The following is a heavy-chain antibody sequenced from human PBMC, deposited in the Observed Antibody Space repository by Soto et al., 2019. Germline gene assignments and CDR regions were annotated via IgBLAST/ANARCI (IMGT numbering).Heavy chain of an antibody. CDR2: IYWDGEK. CDR1: GFSLSTTGMG. Sequence: QITLKESGPTLVKPTQTLTLTCTFSGFSLSTTGMGVGWIRQPPGKALEWLALIYWDGEKRYSPSLKSRPTITKDTSKNQVVLTMTNMDPVDTATYYCAHRPWYAFEPWGQGILVTVSS. D-gene: IGHD6-13*01. J-gene: IGHJ5*02. V-gene: IGHV2-5*02. CDR3: AHRPWYAFEP.